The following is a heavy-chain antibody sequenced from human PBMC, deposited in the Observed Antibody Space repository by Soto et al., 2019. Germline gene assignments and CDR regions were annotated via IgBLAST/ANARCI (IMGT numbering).Heavy chain of an antibody. Sequence: KQSQTLSLTCVISGDSVSSNTVAWNWIRQSPSGGLEWLGRTYYRSKWSYMYAVSVRGRITISPDASRNQFSLQLSSVTPEDTAVYYCARGILALYDYWGRGTLVTVSS. J-gene: IGHJ4*02. CDR1: GDSVSSNTVA. CDR2: TYYRSKWSY. D-gene: IGHD3-3*02. V-gene: IGHV6-1*01. CDR3: ARGILALYDY.